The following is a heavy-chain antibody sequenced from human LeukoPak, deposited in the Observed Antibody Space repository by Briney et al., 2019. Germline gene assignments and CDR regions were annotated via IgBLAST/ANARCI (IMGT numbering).Heavy chain of an antibody. V-gene: IGHV1-2*02. Sequence: ASVKVSCKASAYTFTGYYMHWVRQAPGQGLEWMGWINPNSGDTNYAQKFQGRVTMTRDTSISTAYMELSRLRSDDTAVFYCARGRLGSGSQYDAFDPWGQGTMVTVSS. CDR2: INPNSGDT. CDR1: AYTFTGYY. J-gene: IGHJ3*01. D-gene: IGHD3-10*01. CDR3: ARGRLGSGSQYDAFDP.